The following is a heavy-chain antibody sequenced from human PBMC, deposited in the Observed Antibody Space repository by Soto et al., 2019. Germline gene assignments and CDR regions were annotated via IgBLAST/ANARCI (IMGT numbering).Heavy chain of an antibody. D-gene: IGHD6-19*01. Sequence: GGSLRLSCAASGFTFSSCAMSWVRQAPGKGLEWVSAISGSGGSTYYADSVKGRFTISRDNSKNTLYLQMNSLRAEDTAVYYCAKDRSGWYVGYFDYWGQGTLVTVSS. CDR3: AKDRSGWYVGYFDY. V-gene: IGHV3-23*01. CDR1: GFTFSSCA. J-gene: IGHJ4*02. CDR2: ISGSGGST.